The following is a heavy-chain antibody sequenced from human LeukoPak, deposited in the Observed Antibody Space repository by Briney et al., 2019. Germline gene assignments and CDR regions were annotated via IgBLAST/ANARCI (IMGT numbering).Heavy chain of an antibody. CDR3: ARKDDYGDNWFDP. CDR2: INPNSGGT. D-gene: IGHD4-17*01. CDR1: GYTFTGYY. J-gene: IGHJ5*02. V-gene: IGHV1-2*02. Sequence: ALVKVSCKASGYTFTGYYMHWVRQAPGQGLEWMGWINPNSGGTNYAQKFQGRVTMTRDTSISTAYMELSRLRSDDMAVYYCARKDDYGDNWFDPWGQGTLVTVSS.